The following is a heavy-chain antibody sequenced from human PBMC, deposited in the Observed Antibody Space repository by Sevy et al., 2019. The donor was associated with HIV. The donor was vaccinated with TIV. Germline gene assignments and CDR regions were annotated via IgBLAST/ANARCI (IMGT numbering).Heavy chain of an antibody. CDR1: GFPFSNYA. CDR2: LIGGGSRT. D-gene: IGHD2-8*02. J-gene: IGHJ6*02. V-gene: IGHV3-23*01. Sequence: GGSLRLSCAASGFPFSNYAMSWVRQAPGKGLEWVSTLIGGGSRTYYADSVTGRFNISRDNSRNTLYLQMNSLRAEDTVIYYCAKRRVQSGLSGGGANYGMDVCGRRTTVTVSS. CDR3: AKRRVQSGLSGGGANYGMDV.